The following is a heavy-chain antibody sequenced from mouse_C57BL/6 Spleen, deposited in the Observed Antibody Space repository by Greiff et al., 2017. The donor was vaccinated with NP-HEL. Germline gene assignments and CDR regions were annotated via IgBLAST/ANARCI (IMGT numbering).Heavy chain of an antibody. V-gene: IGHV1-81*01. Sequence: VQVVESGAELARPGASVKLSCKASGYTFTSYGISWVKQRTGQGLEWIGEIYPRSGNTYYNEKFKGKATLTADKSSSTAYMELRSLTSEDSAVYFCANDYYGSSSDYWGQGTTLTVSS. CDR1: GYTFTSYG. CDR2: IYPRSGNT. D-gene: IGHD1-1*01. J-gene: IGHJ2*01. CDR3: ANDYYGSSSDY.